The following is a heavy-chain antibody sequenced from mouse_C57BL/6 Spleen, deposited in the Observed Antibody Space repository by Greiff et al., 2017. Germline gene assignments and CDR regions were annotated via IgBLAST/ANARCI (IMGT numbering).Heavy chain of an antibody. CDR3: ARSGYSNYVRYFDV. J-gene: IGHJ1*03. CDR1: GYTFTSYW. CDR2: IYPGSGST. Sequence: QVQLQQPGAELVKPGASVKMSCKAPGYTFTSYWITWVKQRPGQGLEWIGDIYPGSGSTNYNEKFKSKATLTVDTSSSTAYMQLSSLTSEDSAVYYCARSGYSNYVRYFDVWGTGTTVTVSS. D-gene: IGHD2-5*01. V-gene: IGHV1-55*01.